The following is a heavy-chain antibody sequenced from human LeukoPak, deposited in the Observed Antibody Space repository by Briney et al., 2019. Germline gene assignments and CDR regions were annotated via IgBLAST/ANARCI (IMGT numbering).Heavy chain of an antibody. CDR2: ISSSGSTI. Sequence: GGSLRLSCAASGFTFSSYEMNWVRQAPGKGLEWVSYISSSGSTIYYADSVKGRFTISRDNAKNPLYLQMNSLRAEDTAVYYCARGYDIVVVVAATGLDYWGQGTLVTVSS. D-gene: IGHD2-15*01. J-gene: IGHJ4*02. CDR3: ARGYDIVVVVAATGLDY. V-gene: IGHV3-48*03. CDR1: GFTFSSYE.